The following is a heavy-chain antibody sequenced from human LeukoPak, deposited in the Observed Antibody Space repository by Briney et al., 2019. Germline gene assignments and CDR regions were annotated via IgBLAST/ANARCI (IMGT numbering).Heavy chain of an antibody. CDR1: GGTFSSYA. CDR3: ARERPDTAMVIDY. CDR2: INPNSGGT. J-gene: IGHJ4*02. D-gene: IGHD5-18*01. Sequence: ASVKVSCKASGGTFSSYAISWVRQAPGQGLEWMGWINPNSGGTNYAQKFQGRVTMTRDTSISTAYMDLSRLRSDDTAVYYCARERPDTAMVIDYWGQGTLVTVSS. V-gene: IGHV1-2*02.